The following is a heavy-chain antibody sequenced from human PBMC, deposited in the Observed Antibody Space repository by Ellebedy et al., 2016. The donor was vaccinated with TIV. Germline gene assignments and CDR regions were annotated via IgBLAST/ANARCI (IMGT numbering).Heavy chain of an antibody. CDR3: ATDRDRRWFYF. J-gene: IGHJ5*01. V-gene: IGHV4-59*12. Sequence: GSLRLSXTVTSGSINSYYWSWIRQPPGKGLEWIGYISYRGNTSYNPSLKSRVTMSVDTSQFSLKLTSVTAADTAVYYCATDRDRRWFYFWGQGTLVTVSS. CDR1: SGSINSYY. CDR2: ISYRGNT.